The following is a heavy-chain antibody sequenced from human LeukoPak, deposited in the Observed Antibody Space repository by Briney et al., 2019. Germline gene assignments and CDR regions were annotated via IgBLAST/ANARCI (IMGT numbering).Heavy chain of an antibody. D-gene: IGHD3-10*01. CDR2: ISYDGSNK. CDR1: GFTFSSYG. CDR3: AKDLEGSGSYYNYYYYGMDV. J-gene: IGHJ6*02. Sequence: GGSLRLSCAASGFTFSSYGMHWVRQAPGKGLEWVAVISYDGSNKYYADSVKGRFTISRDNSKNTLYLQMNSLRAEDTAVYYCAKDLEGSGSYYNYYYYGMDVWGQGTTVTVSS. V-gene: IGHV3-30*18.